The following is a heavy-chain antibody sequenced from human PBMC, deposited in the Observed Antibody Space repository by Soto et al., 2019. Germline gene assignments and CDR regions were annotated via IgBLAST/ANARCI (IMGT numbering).Heavy chain of an antibody. CDR3: AKDLVAWLVPVHPFDY. CDR1: GFTFSSYA. J-gene: IGHJ4*02. V-gene: IGHV3-23*01. CDR2: ISGSGGST. D-gene: IGHD6-19*01. Sequence: EVQLLESGGGLVQPGGSLRLSCAASGFTFSSYAMNWVRQAPGKGLEWVSAISGSGGSTYYADSVKGRFTISRDNSKNTLYLQMNSLRAEDTAVYYCAKDLVAWLVPVHPFDYWGQGTLVTVSS.